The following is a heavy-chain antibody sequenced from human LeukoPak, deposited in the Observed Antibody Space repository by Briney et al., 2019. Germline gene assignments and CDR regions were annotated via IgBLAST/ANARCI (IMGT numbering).Heavy chain of an antibody. V-gene: IGHV3-7*05. Sequence: GGSLRLSCAASGFTFSSYWMSWVRQAPGKGLEWVANIKQDGSEKYYVDSVKGRFTISRDNAKNSLYLRMNSLRAEDTAVYYCARGTSYGRRYFDYWGQGTLVTVSS. CDR1: GFTFSSYW. CDR3: ARGTSYGRRYFDY. J-gene: IGHJ4*02. D-gene: IGHD5-18*01. CDR2: IKQDGSEK.